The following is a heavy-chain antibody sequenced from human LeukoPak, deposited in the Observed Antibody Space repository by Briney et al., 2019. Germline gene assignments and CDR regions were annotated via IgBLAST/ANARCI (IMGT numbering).Heavy chain of an antibody. CDR2: IYFSGST. V-gene: IGHV4-39*01. J-gene: IGHJ4*02. Sequence: SETLSLTCTISGGSISSTSYYWGWIRQPPGKGLEWLGSIYFSGSTYYNLSVKSRVTISVDTSKNQFSLKLSSVTAADTAVYYCASNKGQWLFSDWGQGTLVTVSS. D-gene: IGHD6-19*01. CDR3: ASNKGQWLFSD. CDR1: GGSISSTSYY.